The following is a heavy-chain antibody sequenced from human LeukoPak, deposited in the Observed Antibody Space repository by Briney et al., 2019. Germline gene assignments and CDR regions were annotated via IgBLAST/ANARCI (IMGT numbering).Heavy chain of an antibody. CDR2: IYYTGST. CDR3: ARHGTPGTNLNWFDP. V-gene: IGHV4-39*01. J-gene: IGHJ5*02. Sequence: SETLSLTCTVSGGSIRTSSYYWGWIRQPPGKGLEWIGSIYYTGSTYYNPSLKSRATISVDTSKNQISLKLRSVTAADTAVYYCARHGTPGTNLNWFDPWGQGTLVTVSS. D-gene: IGHD1-1*01. CDR1: GGSIRTSSYY.